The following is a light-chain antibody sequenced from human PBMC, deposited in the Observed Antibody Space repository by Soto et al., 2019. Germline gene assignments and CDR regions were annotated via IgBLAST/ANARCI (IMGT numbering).Light chain of an antibody. CDR1: HIINIY. V-gene: IGKV1-39*01. CDR2: AAY. J-gene: IGKJ2*01. Sequence: IQLTQSPSSLSAAVGDRVTLTCRASHIINIYLNWYQQKPGKAPTLLIYAAYSLQSGVPSRFSGGGSRTDFTLTSSSLQTADFATYSCQQSYRSPYTFGQGTKLEI. CDR3: QQSYRSPYT.